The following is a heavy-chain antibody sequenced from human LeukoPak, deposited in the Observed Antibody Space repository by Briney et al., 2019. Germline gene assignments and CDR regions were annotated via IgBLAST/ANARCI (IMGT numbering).Heavy chain of an antibody. Sequence: ASVKVSCKASGYTFTRYYMHWVRQAPGQGLEWMGWINPNSGGTNYAQKFQGRVTMTRDTSISTAYMELSRLRSDDTAVYYCAREATTMIVVVTDAFDIWGQGTMVTVSS. CDR3: AREATTMIVVVTDAFDI. J-gene: IGHJ3*02. V-gene: IGHV1-2*02. CDR2: INPNSGGT. CDR1: GYTFTRYY. D-gene: IGHD3-22*01.